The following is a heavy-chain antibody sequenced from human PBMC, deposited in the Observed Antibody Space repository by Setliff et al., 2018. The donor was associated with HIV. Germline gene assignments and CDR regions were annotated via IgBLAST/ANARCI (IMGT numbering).Heavy chain of an antibody. CDR2: IYYRGSA. D-gene: IGHD3-10*01. V-gene: IGHV4-39*07. J-gene: IGHJ4*02. Sequence: SETLSLTCTVSGGSITTTNYYWGWVRQSPWKGLEWIGVIYYRGSAYYNLSLQSRVTLSVDTSKNSFSLHLTSVTAADTAVYFCARARGPPLPVLDFWGPGTLVTVSS. CDR1: GGSITTTNYY. CDR3: ARARGPPLPVLDF.